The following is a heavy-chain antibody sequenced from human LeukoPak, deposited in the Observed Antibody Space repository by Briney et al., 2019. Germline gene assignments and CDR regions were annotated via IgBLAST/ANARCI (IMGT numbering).Heavy chain of an antibody. CDR2: INHSGST. Sequence: PSETLSLTCAVYGGSFSGYYWSWIRQPPGKGLEWIGEINHSGSTNYNPSLKSRVTISVDTSKNQFSLKLSSVTAADTAVYYCASTGAAAAFPLDYWGQGTLVTVSS. J-gene: IGHJ4*02. D-gene: IGHD6-13*01. CDR1: GGSFSGYY. CDR3: ASTGAAAAFPLDY. V-gene: IGHV4-34*01.